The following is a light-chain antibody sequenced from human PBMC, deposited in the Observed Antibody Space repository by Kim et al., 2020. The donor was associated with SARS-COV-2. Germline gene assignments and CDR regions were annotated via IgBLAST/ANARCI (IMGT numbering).Light chain of an antibody. V-gene: IGKV1-33*01. CDR2: DAS. J-gene: IGKJ1*01. Sequence: SVGDRVTITCQASQDISNYLNWYQQKPGKAPKLLIYDASNLETGVPSRFSGSGSGTDFTFTISSLQPEDIATYYFQQYDNLPPWTFGQGTKVDIK. CDR3: QQYDNLPPWT. CDR1: QDISNY.